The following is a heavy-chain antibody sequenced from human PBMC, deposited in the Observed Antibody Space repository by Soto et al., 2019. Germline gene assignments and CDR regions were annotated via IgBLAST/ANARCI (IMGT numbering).Heavy chain of an antibody. D-gene: IGHD2-2*01. CDR3: ASMLGYCSSTSCYGSLDY. V-gene: IGHV4-30-4*01. CDR1: GGSISSGDYY. CDR2: IYYSGST. J-gene: IGHJ4*02. Sequence: KPSETLSLTCTVSGGSISSGDYYWSWIRQPPGKGLEWIGYIYYSGSTYYNPSLKSRVTISVDTSKNQFSLKLSSVTAADTAVYYCASMLGYCSSTSCYGSLDYWGQGTLVTVSS.